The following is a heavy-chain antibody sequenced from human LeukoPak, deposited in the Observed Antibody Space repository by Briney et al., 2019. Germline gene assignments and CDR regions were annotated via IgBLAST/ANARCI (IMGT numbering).Heavy chain of an antibody. J-gene: IGHJ4*02. D-gene: IGHD3-16*02. CDR1: GYTFTSYD. Sequence: ASVKVSFKSTGYTFTSYDINWVRPATGQGLEWMGWMNTNGGNTGYAQKCQGRVTMTRNTSISTAYLELSSLKSEDRAVYYCARQNYDYVWGSYRYDYWGQGTLVTVSS. CDR2: MNTNGGNT. V-gene: IGHV1-8*01. CDR3: ARQNYDYVWGSYRYDY.